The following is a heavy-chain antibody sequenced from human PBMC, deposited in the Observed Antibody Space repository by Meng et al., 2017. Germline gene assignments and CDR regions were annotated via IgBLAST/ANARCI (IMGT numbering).Heavy chain of an antibody. J-gene: IGHJ3*02. D-gene: IGHD3-10*01. CDR1: GFTFSSYE. CDR2: ISSSGSTI. CDR3: ARDTSVLLWFGVRRDLAFDI. V-gene: IGHV3-48*03. Sequence: SLKISCAASGFTFSSYEMNWVRQAPGKGLEWVSYISSSGSTIYYADSVKGRFTISRDNAKNSLYLQMNSLRAEDTAVYYCARDTSVLLWFGVRRDLAFDIWGQGTMVTVSS.